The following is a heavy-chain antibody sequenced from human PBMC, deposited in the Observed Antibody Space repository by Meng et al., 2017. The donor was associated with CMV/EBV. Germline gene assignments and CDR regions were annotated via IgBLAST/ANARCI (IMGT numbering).Heavy chain of an antibody. Sequence: GSLRLSCTVSGGSVSSGSYYWSWIRQPPGKGLEWIGYIYYSGSTNYNPSLKSRVTISVDTSKNQFSLKLSSVTAAATAVYYCARVWWELPLGGFYYYYGMDVWGQGTTVTVSS. D-gene: IGHD1-26*01. V-gene: IGHV4-61*01. CDR2: IYYSGST. J-gene: IGHJ6*02. CDR1: GGSVSSGSYY. CDR3: ARVWWELPLGGFYYYYGMDV.